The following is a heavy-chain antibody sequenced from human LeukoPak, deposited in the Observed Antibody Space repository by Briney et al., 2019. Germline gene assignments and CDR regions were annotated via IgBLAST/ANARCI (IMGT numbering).Heavy chain of an antibody. J-gene: IGHJ4*02. CDR3: VRRGRKTYDFDS. CDR2: VWSDGSEN. CDR1: GFTFSSYG. Sequence: GGSLRLSCAASGFTFSSYGMNWVRQAPGKGLDWVAVVWSDGSENYYADSVKGRFTISRDNSKETLDLQMDSLRVEDTAFHYCVRRGRKTYDFDSWGQGTLVIVSP. V-gene: IGHV3-33*01. D-gene: IGHD3-16*01.